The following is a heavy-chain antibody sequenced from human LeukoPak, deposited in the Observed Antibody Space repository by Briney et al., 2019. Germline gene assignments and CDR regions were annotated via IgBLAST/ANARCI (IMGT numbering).Heavy chain of an antibody. V-gene: IGHV3-7*01. D-gene: IGHD3-3*01. Sequence: GGSLKLSCAASGFSFSSYAMSWVRQAPGKGLEWVANIKQDGSEKYYVDSVKGRFTISRDNAKNSLYLQMNSLRAEDTAVYYCARVLRFLEWLPMDVWGKGTTVTVSS. CDR3: ARVLRFLEWLPMDV. CDR2: IKQDGSEK. J-gene: IGHJ6*04. CDR1: GFSFSSYA.